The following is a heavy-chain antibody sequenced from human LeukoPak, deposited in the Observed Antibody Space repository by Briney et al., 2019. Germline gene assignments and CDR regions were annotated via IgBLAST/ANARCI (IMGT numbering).Heavy chain of an antibody. V-gene: IGHV3-21*01. Sequence: GGSVRLSCADSGFTFSSYSMNWVRQAPGKGLEWVSSISSSSSYIYYADSVKGRFTISRDNAKNSLYLQMNSLRAEDTAVYYCAREPLGYYYYGMDVWGKGTTVTVSS. CDR1: GFTFSSYS. J-gene: IGHJ6*04. CDR2: ISSSSSYI. CDR3: AREPLGYYYYGMDV.